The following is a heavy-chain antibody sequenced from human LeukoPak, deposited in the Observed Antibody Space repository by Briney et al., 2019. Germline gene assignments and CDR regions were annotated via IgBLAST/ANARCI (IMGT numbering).Heavy chain of an antibody. CDR3: ARADREGGYTYGFFDY. Sequence: SETLSLTCTVSRGSISGYSWSWIRQSPGGGLEWIGYIYYSGDTAYNPSLRSRVTMSVDTSKNQFSLQLRSMTTADTAVYFCARADREGGYTYGFFDYWGQGILVTVSS. CDR1: RGSISGYS. D-gene: IGHD5-18*01. J-gene: IGHJ4*02. CDR2: IYYSGDT. V-gene: IGHV4-59*01.